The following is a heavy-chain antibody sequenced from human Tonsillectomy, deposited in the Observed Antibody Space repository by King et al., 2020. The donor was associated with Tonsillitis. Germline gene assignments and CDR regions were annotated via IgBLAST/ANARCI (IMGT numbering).Heavy chain of an antibody. D-gene: IGHD5-12*01. J-gene: IGHJ4*02. Sequence: MQLQDSGPGLVKPSETLSLTCAVSGNSISSGYYWGWIRQPPGKGLEWIGSIYHSGSTYYNPSLKSRVTISVDTSKNQFSLKLSSVTAADTAVYYCAQSGLYSGYDLGEYYFDYWGQGTLVTVSS. CDR2: IYHSGST. V-gene: IGHV4-38-2*01. CDR1: GNSISSGYY. CDR3: AQSGLYSGYDLGEYYFDY.